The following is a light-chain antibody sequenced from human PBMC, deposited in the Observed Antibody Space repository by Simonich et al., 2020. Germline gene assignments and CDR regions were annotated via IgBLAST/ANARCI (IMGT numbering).Light chain of an antibody. CDR2: EVS. CDR3: CSYAGSYTWV. J-gene: IGLJ3*02. V-gene: IGLV2-11*01. CDR1: SSDVGGFNL. Sequence: QSALTQPRSVSGSLGQSVTISCPGTSSDVGGFNLFSGYQQHPGKAPKPMIYEVSRRPSGVPDRCSGSKSGNTASLTISGLQAEDEADYYCCSYAGSYTWVFGGGTKLTVL.